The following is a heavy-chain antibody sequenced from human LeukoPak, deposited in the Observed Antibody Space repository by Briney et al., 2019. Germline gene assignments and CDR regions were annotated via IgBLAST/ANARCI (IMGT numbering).Heavy chain of an antibody. CDR2: LSSDGRDP. CDR3: ARGVYEEDVNY. J-gene: IGHJ4*02. D-gene: IGHD6-13*01. Sequence: GGSLRLSCAASGFTFSNYWMHWVRHAPGKGLVWVSRLSSDGRDPSYADSVQGRFTISRDNAKNTLYMQMNSLRAEDTAVYYCARGVYEEDVNYWGQGTLVSVSS. V-gene: IGHV3-74*01. CDR1: GFTFSNYW.